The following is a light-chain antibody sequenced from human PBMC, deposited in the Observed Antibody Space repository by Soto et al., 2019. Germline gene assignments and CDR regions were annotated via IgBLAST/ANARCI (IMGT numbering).Light chain of an antibody. J-gene: IGKJ1*01. Sequence: DIQMTQSPSTLSASVGDRVTITCRASQSISSWLAWYQQKPGKAPKLLIYDASSLESGVPSRFSGSGSGTEFTLTISSLQLDDVEISYCDQYNSYSRGWTFGQGTKVEIK. CDR1: QSISSW. V-gene: IGKV1-5*01. CDR2: DAS. CDR3: DQYNSYSRGWT.